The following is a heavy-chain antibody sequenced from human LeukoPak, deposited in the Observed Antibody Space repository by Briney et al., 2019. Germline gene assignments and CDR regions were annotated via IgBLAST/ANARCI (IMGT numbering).Heavy chain of an antibody. Sequence: GGSLRLSCAASGFIFNNYGLIWVRQAPGKGLQWVSAISNDGGGTTYADFVKGRFTISRGNSKNTLFLQMNSLRAEDTALYYCAKGGSGYFADLWGQGTLVTVSS. V-gene: IGHV3-23*01. CDR2: ISNDGGGT. CDR3: AKGGSGYFADL. CDR1: GFIFNNYG. J-gene: IGHJ5*02. D-gene: IGHD3-22*01.